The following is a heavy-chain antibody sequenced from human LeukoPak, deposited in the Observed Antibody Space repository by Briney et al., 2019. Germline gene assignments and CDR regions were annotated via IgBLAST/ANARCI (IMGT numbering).Heavy chain of an antibody. J-gene: IGHJ6*02. Sequence: SETPSLTCTVSGGSISSYYWSWIRQPPGKGLEWIGEINHSGSTNYNPSLKSRVTISVDTSKNQFSLKLSSVTAADTAVYYCARDDDSSGFLVTSVGMDVWGQGTTVTVSS. CDR3: ARDDDSSGFLVTSVGMDV. V-gene: IGHV4-34*01. CDR2: INHSGST. CDR1: GGSISSYY. D-gene: IGHD6-19*01.